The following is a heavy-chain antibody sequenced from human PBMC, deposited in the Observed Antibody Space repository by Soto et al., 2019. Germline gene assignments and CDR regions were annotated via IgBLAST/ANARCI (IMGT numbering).Heavy chain of an antibody. CDR3: ARGPGRSGYVSWFDP. CDR2: ISDSGST. CDR1: CGSISSNY. J-gene: IGHJ5*02. V-gene: IGHV4-59*01. D-gene: IGHD3-3*01. Sequence: KSSETLSLTCTVSCGSISSNYWSWIRQPPGKGLQWIAYISDSGSTEHNPSLKSRVTMSVDTSKNQFSLKLTSVTAADTAVYYCARGPGRSGYVSWFDPWGQGALVTVSS.